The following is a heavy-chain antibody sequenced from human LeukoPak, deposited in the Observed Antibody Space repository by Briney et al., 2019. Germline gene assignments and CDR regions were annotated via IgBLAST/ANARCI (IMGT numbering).Heavy chain of an antibody. Sequence: SETLSLTCTVSGGSISSGGYYWSWIRQHPGKGLEWIGYIYYSGSTYYNPSLKGRVTISVDTSKNQFSLKLSSVTAADTAVYYCARGARQKYYYYGMDVWGQGTTVTVSS. D-gene: IGHD6-6*01. V-gene: IGHV4-31*03. CDR1: GGSISSGGYY. CDR2: IYYSGST. J-gene: IGHJ6*02. CDR3: ARGARQKYYYYGMDV.